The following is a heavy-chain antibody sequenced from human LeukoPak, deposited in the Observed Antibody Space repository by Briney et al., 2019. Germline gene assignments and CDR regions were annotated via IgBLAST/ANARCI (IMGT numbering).Heavy chain of an antibody. CDR2: IYYSGST. CDR3: ASGDYDILTGFFTYGMDV. D-gene: IGHD3-9*01. J-gene: IGHJ6*02. V-gene: IGHV4-59*08. Sequence: PPETLSLTCTVSGGSISSYYWSWIRQPPGKGLEWIGYIYYSGSTNYNPSLKSRVTISVDTSKNQFSLKLSSVTAADTAVYYCASGDYDILTGFFTYGMDVWGQGTTVTVSS. CDR1: GGSISSYY.